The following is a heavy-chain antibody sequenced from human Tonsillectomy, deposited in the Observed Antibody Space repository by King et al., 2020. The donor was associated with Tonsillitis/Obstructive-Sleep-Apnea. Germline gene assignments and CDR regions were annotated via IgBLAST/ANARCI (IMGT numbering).Heavy chain of an antibody. D-gene: IGHD3-3*01. CDR2: ISYDGSNK. Sequence: VQLVESGGGVVQPGRSLRLSCAASGFTFSSYAMHWVRQAPGKGLEWVAVISYDGSNKYYADSVKGRFTISRDNSKNTLYLQMNSLRAEDTAVYYCARKAFDQYYEFWSWPRVGYYFDYWGQGTLVTVSS. J-gene: IGHJ4*02. V-gene: IGHV3-30*04. CDR1: GFTFSSYA. CDR3: ARKAFDQYYEFWSWPRVGYYFDY.